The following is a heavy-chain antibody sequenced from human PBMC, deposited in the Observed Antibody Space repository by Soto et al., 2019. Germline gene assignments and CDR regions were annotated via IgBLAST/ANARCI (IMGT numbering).Heavy chain of an antibody. J-gene: IGHJ4*02. CDR3: AKRSGPPLPSAGC. CDR2: ISPSSGST. D-gene: IGHD6-19*01. V-gene: IGHV3-23*01. CDR1: GFTFSNFG. Sequence: EVQLLESGGGLVQPGGSLRLSCAASGFTFSNFGMSWVRQAPGRGLEWDSGISPSSGSTYYADSVKGRFTISRDNSKNTLSLQMNSLRAEDTAVYYCAKRSGPPLPSAGCWGQGTLVIVSS.